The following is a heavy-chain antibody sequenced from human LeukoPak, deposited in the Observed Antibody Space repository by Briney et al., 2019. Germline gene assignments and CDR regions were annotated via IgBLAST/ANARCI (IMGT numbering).Heavy chain of an antibody. D-gene: IGHD3-22*01. Sequence: SETLSLTCTVSGGSISSYYWSWIRQPPGKGLEWIGYIYYSGSTNYNPSLKSRVTISVDTSKNQFSLKLSSVTAADTAVYYCNYDSSGHTDYWGQGTLVTVSS. CDR1: GGSISSYY. CDR2: IYYSGST. CDR3: NYDSSGHTDY. J-gene: IGHJ4*02. V-gene: IGHV4-59*12.